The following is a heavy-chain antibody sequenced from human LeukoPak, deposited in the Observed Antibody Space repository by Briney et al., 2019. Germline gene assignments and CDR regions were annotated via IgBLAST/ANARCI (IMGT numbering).Heavy chain of an antibody. CDR1: GFTVSSNY. CDR2: VYSSGRT. CDR3: ARKTDSGGQGDY. V-gene: IGHV3-53*01. J-gene: IGHJ4*02. D-gene: IGHD3-22*01. Sequence: PGGSLRLSCAASGFTVSSNYMSWVRQAPGKGLEWVAVVYSSGRTYYADSVKGRFTISRDNSKNTLYLQMNSLRAEDTAVYYCARKTDSGGQGDYWGPGTLVTVSS.